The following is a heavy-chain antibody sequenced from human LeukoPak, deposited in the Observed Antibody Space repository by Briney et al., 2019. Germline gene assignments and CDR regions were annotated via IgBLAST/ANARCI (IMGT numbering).Heavy chain of an antibody. CDR1: GYSLTSYL. J-gene: IGHJ4*02. D-gene: IGHD3-10*01. Sequence: GESLKISCKGSGYSLTSYLITWVRQMPGKGLEWMGRIDPSDSYTNYSPSFQGHVTISADKSITHAYLKWSSMKDSDTAMYYCARHKDSGRPGTFDYWGQGTLVTVSS. CDR3: ARHKDSGRPGTFDY. CDR2: IDPSDSYT. V-gene: IGHV5-10-1*01.